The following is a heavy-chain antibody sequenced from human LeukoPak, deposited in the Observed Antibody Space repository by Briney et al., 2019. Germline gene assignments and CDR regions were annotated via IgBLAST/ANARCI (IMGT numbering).Heavy chain of an antibody. Sequence: SETLSLTCAVYGGSFSGYYWSWIRQPPGKGLEWIGEINHSGSTNYNPSLKSRVTISVDTSKNQFSLKLSSVTAADTAVYYCASARRVRGVITYATYYFDYWGQGTLVTVSS. V-gene: IGHV4-34*01. CDR3: ASARRVRGVITYATYYFDY. CDR1: GGSFSGYY. CDR2: INHSGST. J-gene: IGHJ4*02. D-gene: IGHD3-10*01.